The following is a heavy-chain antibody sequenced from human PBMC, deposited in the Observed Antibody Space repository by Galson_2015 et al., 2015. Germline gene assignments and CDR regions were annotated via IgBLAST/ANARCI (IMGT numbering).Heavy chain of an antibody. CDR1: GFTFSSYG. D-gene: IGHD2-2*01. V-gene: IGHV3-33*08. CDR3: ARDRSAPIVVVPYSGWFDP. Sequence: SLRLSCAASGFTFSSYGMHWVRQAPGKGLEWVAVIWYDGSNKCYADSVKGRFTISRDNSKNTLYLQMNSLRAEDTAVYYCARDRSAPIVVVPYSGWFDPWGQGTLVTVSS. J-gene: IGHJ5*02. CDR2: IWYDGSNK.